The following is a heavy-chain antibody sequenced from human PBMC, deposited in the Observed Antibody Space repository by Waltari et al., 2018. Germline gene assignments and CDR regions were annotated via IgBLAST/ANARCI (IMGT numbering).Heavy chain of an antibody. Sequence: GGSLRLSCAASGFTFSSYSMNWVRQAPGKGLEWVSSISSSSSYIYYADSVKGRFTISRDNAKNSLYLQMNSLRAEDTAVYYCANSGSYYMLFDYWGQGTLVTVSS. CDR1: GFTFSSYS. V-gene: IGHV3-21*01. J-gene: IGHJ4*02. CDR2: ISSSSSYI. D-gene: IGHD1-26*01. CDR3: ANSGSYYMLFDY.